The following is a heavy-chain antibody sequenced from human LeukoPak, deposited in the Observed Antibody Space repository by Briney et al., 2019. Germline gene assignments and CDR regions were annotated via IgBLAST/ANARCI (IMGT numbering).Heavy chain of an antibody. CDR1: GFSFSNYG. D-gene: IGHD2-21*02. Sequence: PGGTLRLSCAASGFSFSNYGMTWVRQAPGKGLEWVSGISGSGENTYYADSVMGRFTISRDNSKNTLYLQMNSLRAEDTAVYYCAKWRLGGGDCLYHWGQGTLVTVSS. CDR3: AKWRLGGGDCLYH. J-gene: IGHJ5*02. V-gene: IGHV3-23*01. CDR2: ISGSGENT.